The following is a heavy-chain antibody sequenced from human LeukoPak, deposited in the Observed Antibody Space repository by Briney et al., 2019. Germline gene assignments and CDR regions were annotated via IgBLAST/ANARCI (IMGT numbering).Heavy chain of an antibody. CDR3: ARAGAVVVVAATRMDAFDI. V-gene: IGHV5-51*01. D-gene: IGHD2-15*01. CDR2: IYPGDSDT. J-gene: IGHJ3*02. CDR1: GYSFTSYW. Sequence: GESLKISXKGSGYSFTSYWIGWVRQMPGKGLEWMGIIYPGDSDTRYSPSFQGQVTISADKSISTAYLQWSSLKASDTAMYYCARAGAVVVVAATRMDAFDIWGQGTMVTASS.